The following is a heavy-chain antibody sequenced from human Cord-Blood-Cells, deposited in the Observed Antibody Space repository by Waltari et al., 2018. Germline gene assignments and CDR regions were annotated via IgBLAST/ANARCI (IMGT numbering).Heavy chain of an antibody. V-gene: IGHV1-69*06. Sequence: QVPPVQSGAAVKTPGSSVTVSCKDSAGTFSSFAISWLRQALGQGLEWMGGIIPIFGTANYAQKFQGRVTITADKSTSTAYMELSSLRSEDTAVYYCARTPNSGSYTYYFDYWGQGTLVTVSS. CDR2: IIPIFGTA. J-gene: IGHJ4*02. CDR1: AGTFSSFA. CDR3: ARTPNSGSYTYYFDY. D-gene: IGHD1-26*01.